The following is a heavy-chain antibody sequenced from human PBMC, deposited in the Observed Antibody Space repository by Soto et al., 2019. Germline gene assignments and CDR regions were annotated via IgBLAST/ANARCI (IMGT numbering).Heavy chain of an antibody. CDR2: IVPMLGTP. CDR3: ARNGTYSSSLSQYSGMDV. J-gene: IGHJ6*02. V-gene: IGHV1-69*01. CDR1: GGTFDNFI. Sequence: QVQLVQSGAEVKEPGSSVRVSCKASGGTFDNFIMNWVRQTPGQGLEWMGGIVPMLGTPTYAEKFKGRVTISATGSTSTFYMEVTSLRSEDTAIYYCARNGTYSSSLSQYSGMDVWGQGTTVTVSS. D-gene: IGHD1-26*01.